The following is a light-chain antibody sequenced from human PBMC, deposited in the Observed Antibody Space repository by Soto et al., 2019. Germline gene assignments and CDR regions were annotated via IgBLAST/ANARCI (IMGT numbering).Light chain of an antibody. CDR1: QSISSY. V-gene: IGKV1-39*01. J-gene: IGKJ1*01. CDR2: AAY. Sequence: DIQMTQSPSSLSASVGDRVTITCRASQSISSYLNWYQQKPGKAPKLLTYAAYSLQSGVTSRFSGSGSGTDFTLNISSLQPDDCATYYCQHYNSYSEAFGQVTKV. CDR3: QHYNSYSEA.